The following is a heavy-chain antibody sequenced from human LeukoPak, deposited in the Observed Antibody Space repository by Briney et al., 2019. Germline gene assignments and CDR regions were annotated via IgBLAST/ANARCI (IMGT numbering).Heavy chain of an antibody. J-gene: IGHJ4*02. CDR3: ARHLTRDLFGVDY. D-gene: IGHD3-3*01. Sequence: PGGSLRLSCAASGITFSDYYMSWIRQAPGKGLEWVSYISSSGSTIYYADSVKGRFTISRDNAKNSLYPQMNSLRAEDTAVYYCARHLTRDLFGVDYWGQGTLVTVSS. CDR2: ISSSGSTI. V-gene: IGHV3-11*01. CDR1: GITFSDYY.